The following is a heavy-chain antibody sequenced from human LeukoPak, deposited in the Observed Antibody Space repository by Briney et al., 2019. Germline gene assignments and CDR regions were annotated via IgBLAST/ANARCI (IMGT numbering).Heavy chain of an antibody. D-gene: IGHD2-8*01. V-gene: IGHV4-38-2*02. CDR2: FYHGGST. J-gene: IGHJ4*02. Sequence: SETLSLTCTVSGYSISTGYYWDWIRQPPGKGLEWIGTFYHGGSTNYNPSLKSRVTISVDTSKNQFSLKLSSVTAADTAVYYCARGPSRYCTNGVCYKGPYYFDYWGQGTLVTVSS. CDR3: ARGPSRYCTNGVCYKGPYYFDY. CDR1: GYSISTGYY.